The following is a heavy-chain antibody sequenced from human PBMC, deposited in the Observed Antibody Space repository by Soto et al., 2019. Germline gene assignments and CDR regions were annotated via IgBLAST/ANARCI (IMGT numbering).Heavy chain of an antibody. CDR2: ITASGSEA. J-gene: IGHJ5*02. Sequence: EVHLLESGGALVKPGGSLRLSCAASGFYFSGSAMSWVRQAPGKGLEFVSSITASGSEAFYANSVKGRFTMSRDNSKNMLFIQMNSLRVEDTAIYYCAKEGYDSGWHWESWGQGALVTVSS. D-gene: IGHD3-22*01. CDR1: GFYFSGSA. CDR3: AKEGYDSGWHWES. V-gene: IGHV3-23*01.